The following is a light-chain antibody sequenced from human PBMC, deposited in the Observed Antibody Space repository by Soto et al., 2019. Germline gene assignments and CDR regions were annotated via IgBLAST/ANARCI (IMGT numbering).Light chain of an antibody. CDR1: SSNIGANYD. Sequence: QSVLTQPPSVSGAPGQRVIISCTGSSSNIGANYDVQWYQQLPGTAPRLLIYGNNNRPSGVPDRISGSKSGTSASLAITGLQAEDEGHYYCQSYDSSLSAVVFGGGTKVT. CDR2: GNN. J-gene: IGLJ2*01. CDR3: QSYDSSLSAVV. V-gene: IGLV1-40*01.